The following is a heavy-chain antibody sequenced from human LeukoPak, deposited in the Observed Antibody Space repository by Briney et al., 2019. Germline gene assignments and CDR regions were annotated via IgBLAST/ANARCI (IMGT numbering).Heavy chain of an antibody. J-gene: IGHJ4*02. V-gene: IGHV4-31*03. CDR2: IYYSGST. Sequence: SETLSLTCTVSGGSISSGGYYWSWIRQHPGKGLEWIGYIYYSGSTYYNPSLKSRVTISVDTSKYQFSLKLSSVTAADTAVYYCARVGFVGGYSFDYWGQGTLVTVSS. D-gene: IGHD3-22*01. CDR1: GGSISSGGYY. CDR3: ARVGFVGGYSFDY.